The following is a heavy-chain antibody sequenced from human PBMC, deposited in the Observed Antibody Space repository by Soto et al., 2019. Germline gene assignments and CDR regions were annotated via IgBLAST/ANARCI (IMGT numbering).Heavy chain of an antibody. CDR3: AREVSSFGSNHFDS. Sequence: PSETLSLTCSVSGTSIRGYYWTWIRQPPGKGLEWIGYIYYTGTTKYNPSLKSRVTISVDTSKNQFSPRLNSVTAADTAVYYCAREVSSFGSNHFDSWGQGALVTSPQ. V-gene: IGHV4-59*01. D-gene: IGHD3-10*01. J-gene: IGHJ4*02. CDR1: GTSIRGYY. CDR2: IYYTGTT.